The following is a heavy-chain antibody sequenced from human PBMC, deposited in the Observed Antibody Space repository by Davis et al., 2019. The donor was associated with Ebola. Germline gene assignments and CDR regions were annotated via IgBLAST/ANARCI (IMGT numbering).Heavy chain of an antibody. CDR3: AREGGYAAFGDY. CDR1: GYTFTSYG. V-gene: IGHV1-18*01. J-gene: IGHJ4*02. CDR2: ISAYNGNT. D-gene: IGHD5-12*01. Sequence: ASAKVSCKASGYTFTSYGISWVRQAPGQGLEWMGWISAYNGNTNYAQKPQGTVTMTTDTSTSTAYMELRSLRSDDTAVDYCAREGGYAAFGDYWGQGTLVTVSS.